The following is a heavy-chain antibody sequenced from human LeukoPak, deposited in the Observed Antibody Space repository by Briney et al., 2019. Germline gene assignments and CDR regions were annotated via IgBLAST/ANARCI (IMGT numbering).Heavy chain of an antibody. CDR1: GGTFSSYA. CDR3: AGTGRGYSGSYYGD. D-gene: IGHD1-26*01. J-gene: IGHJ1*01. V-gene: IGHV1-69*05. Sequence: SVKLSCKAAGGTFSSYAISWVRQAPGQGLEWMGGIIPIFGTANYAQKSQGRVTITTDESTSTAYMEQSSLRSEDTAVYYCAGTGRGYSGSYYGDWGQGTLVTVSS. CDR2: IIPIFGTA.